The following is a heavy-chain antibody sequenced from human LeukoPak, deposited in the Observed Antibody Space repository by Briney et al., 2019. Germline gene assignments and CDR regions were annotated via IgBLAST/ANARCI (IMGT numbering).Heavy chain of an antibody. CDR3: ARGYYGSGVGVSWFDP. CDR1: GFTFDDYA. Sequence: GGSLRLSCVASGFTFDDYAMHWVRQAPGRGLEWGSGISWNSGSIGYADSVKGRFTISRDNAKNSLYLQMNSLRAEDTALYYCARGYYGSGVGVSWFDPWGQGTLVTVSS. CDR2: ISWNSGSI. J-gene: IGHJ5*02. V-gene: IGHV3-9*01. D-gene: IGHD3-10*01.